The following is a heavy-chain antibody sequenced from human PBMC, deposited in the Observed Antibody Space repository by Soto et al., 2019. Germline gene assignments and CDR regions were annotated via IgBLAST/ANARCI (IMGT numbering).Heavy chain of an antibody. D-gene: IGHD5-12*01. CDR1: GFTFSSYA. CDR2: ISGSGGST. Sequence: GGSLRLSCAASGFTFSSYAMSWVRQAPGKGLEWVSAISGSGGSTYYADSVKGRFTISRDNSKNTLYLQMNSLRAEDTAVYYCAKDPRGYSGYEPFDYWGQGTLVTVSS. V-gene: IGHV3-23*01. J-gene: IGHJ4*02. CDR3: AKDPRGYSGYEPFDY.